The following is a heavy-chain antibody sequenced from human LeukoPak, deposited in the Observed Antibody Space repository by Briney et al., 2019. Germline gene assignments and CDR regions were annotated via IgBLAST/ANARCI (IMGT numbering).Heavy chain of an antibody. Sequence: GGSLRLSCAASGFTFSRYWMHWVRQAPGKGLVWVSLINDDGNSASYADSVKGRFTISRDNAKNTLYLQMNSLRAEDAAVYYCARDLQATVTTNGWGFDLWGRGTLVTVSS. V-gene: IGHV3-74*01. CDR1: GFTFSRYW. J-gene: IGHJ2*01. CDR3: ARDLQATVTTNGWGFDL. CDR2: INDDGNSA. D-gene: IGHD4-17*01.